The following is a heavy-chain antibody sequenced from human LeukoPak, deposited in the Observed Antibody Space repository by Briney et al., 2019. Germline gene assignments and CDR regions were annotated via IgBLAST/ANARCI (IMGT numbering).Heavy chain of an antibody. CDR1: GFTVSSNY. CDR2: IYSGGST. J-gene: IGHJ4*02. Sequence: GGSLRLSCAASGFTVSSNYMSWVRQAPGKGLEWVSVIYSGGSTYYADSVKGRFTISRDNSKNTLYLQMNSLRAEDTAVYYCARSYYDSSGLPGWGQGTLVTASS. D-gene: IGHD3-22*01. V-gene: IGHV3-66*01. CDR3: ARSYYDSSGLPG.